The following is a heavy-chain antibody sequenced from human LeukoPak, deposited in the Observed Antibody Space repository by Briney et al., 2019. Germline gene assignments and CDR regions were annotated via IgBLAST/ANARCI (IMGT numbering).Heavy chain of an antibody. J-gene: IGHJ4*02. CDR2: ISSSSSYI. CDR1: GFTFSSYT. D-gene: IGHD1-26*01. CDR3: ARARGSYYVGVFDY. V-gene: IGHV3-21*01. Sequence: GGSLRLSCAAFGFTFSSYTMNWVRQAPGKGLEWVSSISSSSSYIYYADSVKGRFNISRDNAKNSLYLQMNSLRAEDTAVYYCARARGSYYVGVFDYWGQGTLVTVSA.